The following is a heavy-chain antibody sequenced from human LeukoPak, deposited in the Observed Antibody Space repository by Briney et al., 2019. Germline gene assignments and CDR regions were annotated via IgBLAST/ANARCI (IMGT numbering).Heavy chain of an antibody. V-gene: IGHV4-34*01. Sequence: SETLSLTCAVYGGSFSGYYWSWIRQPPGKGLEWIGEINHSGSTNYNPSLKSRVTISVDTSRNQFSLKLSSVTAADTAVYYCAGQIYSYGISPYYYYGMDVWGQGTTVTVSS. CDR3: AGQIYSYGISPYYYYGMDV. CDR2: INHSGST. CDR1: GGSFSGYY. D-gene: IGHD5-18*01. J-gene: IGHJ6*02.